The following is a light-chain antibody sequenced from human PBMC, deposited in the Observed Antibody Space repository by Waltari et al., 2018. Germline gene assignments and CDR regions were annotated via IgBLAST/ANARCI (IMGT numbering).Light chain of an antibody. Sequence: QSALPQPASVSGSPGQPHTIPCSGTDSDVGPYDFVHLYQQPPGKAPHLILYEVSNRPSGISNRFSASKSGNTASLTISGLQAEDEADYYCSSYTTSSAPGVFGTGTRVTVL. CDR3: SSYTTSSAPGV. CDR2: EVS. J-gene: IGLJ1*01. V-gene: IGLV2-14*01. CDR1: DSDVGPYDF.